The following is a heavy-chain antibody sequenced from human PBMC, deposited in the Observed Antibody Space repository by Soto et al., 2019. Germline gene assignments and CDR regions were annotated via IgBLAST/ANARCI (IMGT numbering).Heavy chain of an antibody. V-gene: IGHV3-23*01. CDR3: AKARCSGNPCYVPDY. J-gene: IGHJ4*01. Sequence: PGGALSPSCAASGFTFCSYTMAWSRQPPGKGLEWVSAISDSGGSPYYADSVQGRFTISRDNSKNTLFLLMNSLRAEDTATYYCAKARCSGNPCYVPDYWGHGTLVTVS. CDR1: GFTFCSYT. D-gene: IGHD5-12*01. CDR2: ISDSGGSP.